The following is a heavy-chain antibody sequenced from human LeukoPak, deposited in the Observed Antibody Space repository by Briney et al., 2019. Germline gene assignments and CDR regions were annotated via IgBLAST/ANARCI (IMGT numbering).Heavy chain of an antibody. V-gene: IGHV4-34*01. CDR2: INHSGST. CDR3: ARSGSDSYDYVWGSYRYAFDI. D-gene: IGHD3-16*02. J-gene: IGHJ3*02. CDR1: GGSFSGYY. Sequence: SETLSLTCAVYGGSFSGYYWSWIRQPPGKGLEWIGEINHSGSTNYNPSLKSRVTISVDTSKNQFSLKLSSVTAADTAVYYCARSGSDSYDYVWGSYRYAFDIWGQGTMVTVSS.